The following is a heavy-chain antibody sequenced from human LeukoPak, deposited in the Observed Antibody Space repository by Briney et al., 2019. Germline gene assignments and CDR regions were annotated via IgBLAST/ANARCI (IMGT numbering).Heavy chain of an antibody. CDR3: TRGGYYHDTSGFVVSDHFDH. J-gene: IGHJ4*02. D-gene: IGHD3-22*01. CDR1: GFIVSGNF. V-gene: IGHV3-66*01. Sequence: PGGSLRLSCEASGFIVSGNFMSWVRQAPGKGLEWVSALYSGGNTFYIDSVKGRFIMSRDDSKNTVYLQMNSLRAEDTAVYFCTRGGYYHDTSGFVVSDHFDHWGQGSLVTVSS. CDR2: LYSGGNT.